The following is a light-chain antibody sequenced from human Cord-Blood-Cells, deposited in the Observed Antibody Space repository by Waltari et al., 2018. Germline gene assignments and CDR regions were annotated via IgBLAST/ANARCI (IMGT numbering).Light chain of an antibody. Sequence: DIVMTQSPSTLSASAGDRATLSCRASQSVSSNLACYQQKPAQAPRLLIYGASPSPTGIPARFSGGRSWTEYTLPISSRQSEDFAVYYYQQYNNWPPHSFGQGTKLEIK. CDR1: QSVSSN. V-gene: IGKV3-15*01. CDR2: GAS. J-gene: IGKJ2*03. CDR3: QQYNNWPPHS.